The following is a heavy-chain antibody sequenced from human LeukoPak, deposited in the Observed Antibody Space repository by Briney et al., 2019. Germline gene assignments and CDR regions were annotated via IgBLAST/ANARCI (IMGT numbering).Heavy chain of an antibody. J-gene: IGHJ4*02. D-gene: IGHD5-12*01. CDR2: INGRGDST. Sequence: GGSLRLSCAASGFTFSSYAMSWVRQAPGKGLEWVSGINGRGDSTVYADSVKGRFTISRDNAKNSLYLQMNSLRDEDTAVYYCARGGMVATYYFDYWGQGTLVTVSS. CDR1: GFTFSSYA. CDR3: ARGGMVATYYFDY. V-gene: IGHV3-23*01.